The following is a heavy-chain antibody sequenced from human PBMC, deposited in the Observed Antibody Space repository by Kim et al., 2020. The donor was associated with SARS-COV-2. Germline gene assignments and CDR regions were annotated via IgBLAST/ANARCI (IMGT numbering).Heavy chain of an antibody. Sequence: SKSDGGTTDYAAPVKSRYTISRDDTKDTLYLQMNGLKTEDTAVYYCTTEGFWGQGTLVTDSS. CDR3: TTEGF. CDR2: SKSDGGTT. J-gene: IGHJ4*02. V-gene: IGHV3-15*01.